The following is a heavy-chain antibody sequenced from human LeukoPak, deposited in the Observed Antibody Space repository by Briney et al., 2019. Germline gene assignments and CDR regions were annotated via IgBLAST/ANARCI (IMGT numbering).Heavy chain of an antibody. V-gene: IGHV1-2*02. Sequence: GASVKVSCKASGYTFTNYYMHWVRQAPGQGLEWMGWINPNSGGTNYAQKFQGRVTMTTDTSTSTAYMELRSLRSDDTAVYYCARDTATMIEAWGQGTLVTVSS. D-gene: IGHD3-22*01. J-gene: IGHJ5*02. CDR3: ARDTATMIEA. CDR2: INPNSGGT. CDR1: GYTFTNYY.